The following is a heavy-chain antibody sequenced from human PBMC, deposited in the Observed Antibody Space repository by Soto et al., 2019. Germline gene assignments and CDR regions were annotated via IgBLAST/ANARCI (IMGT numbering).Heavy chain of an antibody. CDR1: GGSISSGGYS. CDR2: IYHSGST. J-gene: IGHJ4*02. V-gene: IGHV4-30-2*01. Sequence: SETLSLTCAVSGGSISSGGYSWSWIRQPPGKGLEWIGYIYHSGSTYYNPSLKSRVTISVDRSKNQFSLKLSSVTAADTAVYYCASESIAVAGTGNYFDYWGQGTLVTV. CDR3: ASESIAVAGTGNYFDY. D-gene: IGHD6-19*01.